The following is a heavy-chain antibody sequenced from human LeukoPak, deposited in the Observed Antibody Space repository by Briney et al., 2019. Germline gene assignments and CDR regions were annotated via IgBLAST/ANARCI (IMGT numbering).Heavy chain of an antibody. Sequence: SQTLSLTCAISGDSVSSNSAAWNWIRQSPSRGLEWLGRTYYRSKWYNDYAVSVKSRITINPDTSKNQFSLQLNSVTPEDTAVHYCARDRGTADFWSGYPRHNWFDPWGQGTLVTVSS. CDR3: ARDRGTADFWSGYPRHNWFDP. J-gene: IGHJ5*02. CDR2: TYYRSKWYN. D-gene: IGHD3-3*01. CDR1: GDSVSSNSAA. V-gene: IGHV6-1*01.